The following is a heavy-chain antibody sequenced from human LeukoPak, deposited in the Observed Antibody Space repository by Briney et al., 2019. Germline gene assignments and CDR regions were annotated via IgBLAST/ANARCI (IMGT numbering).Heavy chain of an antibody. CDR2: IKQDGSEK. CDR3: ARDRWAILTGSENYYFYGMDV. Sequence: GGSLGLSCAASGFTFSSYWMSWVRQAPGKGLEWVANIKQDGSEKTYVDSVKGRFTISRDNAKNSLYLQMNSLRAEDTAVYYCARDRWAILTGSENYYFYGMDVWGQGTTVTVSS. V-gene: IGHV3-7*01. D-gene: IGHD3-9*01. CDR1: GFTFSSYW. J-gene: IGHJ6*02.